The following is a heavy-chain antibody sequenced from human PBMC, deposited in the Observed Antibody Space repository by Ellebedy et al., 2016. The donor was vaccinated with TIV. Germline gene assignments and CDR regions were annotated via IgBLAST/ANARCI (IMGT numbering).Heavy chain of an antibody. V-gene: IGHV3-7*01. CDR1: AFSFRSYW. CDR3: ATDGSYGDYRSPTHAFVM. CDR2: INQDGSDK. J-gene: IGHJ3*02. D-gene: IGHD4-17*01. Sequence: GGSLRLSCAASAFSFRSYWMSWVRQAPGKGLEWVANINQDGSDKYYVDSVKGRFTISRDNAKNSLYLQMNSLRGEDTAVYYCATDGSYGDYRSPTHAFVMWGQGTLVTVSS.